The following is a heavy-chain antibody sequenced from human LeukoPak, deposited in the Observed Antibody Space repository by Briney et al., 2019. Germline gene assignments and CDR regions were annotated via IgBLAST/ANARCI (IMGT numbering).Heavy chain of an antibody. V-gene: IGHV1-2*02. Sequence: ASVKVSCKASGYTFTSYYIHWGRQAPGQGLEWMGWINPNSGGTNFAQNFQGRVTMTRDTSSTTAYMELSSLRSDDTAVYYCARESPGSYSSGRDYFDFWGQGTLVTVSS. CDR2: INPNSGGT. D-gene: IGHD6-19*01. CDR1: GYTFTSYY. J-gene: IGHJ4*02. CDR3: ARESPGSYSSGRDYFDF.